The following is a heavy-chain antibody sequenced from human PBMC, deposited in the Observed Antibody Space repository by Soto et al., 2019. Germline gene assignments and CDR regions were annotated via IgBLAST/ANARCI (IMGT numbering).Heavy chain of an antibody. J-gene: IGHJ4*02. CDR2: INPNSGGT. V-gene: IGHV1-2*02. CDR1: GYTFTGYY. Sequence: ASVKVSCKASGYTFTGYYMHWVRQAPGQGLEWMGWINPNSGGTNYAQKFQGRVTMTRDTSISTAYMELSRLRSDDTAVYYCARASLSKTYYYDSSGSYFDYWGQGTLVTVSS. CDR3: ARASLSKTYYYDSSGSYFDY. D-gene: IGHD3-22*01.